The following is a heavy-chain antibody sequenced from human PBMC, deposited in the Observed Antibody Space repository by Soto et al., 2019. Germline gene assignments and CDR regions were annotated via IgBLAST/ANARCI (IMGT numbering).Heavy chain of an antibody. Sequence: GESLKISCKGSGYSFTSYWISWVRQMPGKGLEWMGRIDPSDSYTNYSPSFQGHVTISADKSISTAYLQWSSLKASDTAMYYCARQPPPIAADGHYYYYGMDVWGQGTTVTVSS. D-gene: IGHD6-13*01. CDR3: ARQPPPIAADGHYYYYGMDV. CDR2: IDPSDSYT. J-gene: IGHJ6*02. V-gene: IGHV5-10-1*01. CDR1: GYSFTSYW.